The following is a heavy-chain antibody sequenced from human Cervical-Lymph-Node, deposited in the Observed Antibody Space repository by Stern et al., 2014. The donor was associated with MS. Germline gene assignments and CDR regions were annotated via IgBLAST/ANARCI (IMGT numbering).Heavy chain of an antibody. CDR3: ARISRDYYDTDGYFSPTYDY. CDR2: IYWDDDK. J-gene: IGHJ4*02. V-gene: IGHV2-5*02. D-gene: IGHD3-22*01. CDR1: GFSLSTPGLG. Sequence: QVTLRESGPTLVKPTQTLTLTCTFSGFSLSTPGLGVGWFRQPPGKALEWLALIYWDDDKRYSPSLNSRLTITKDTSKKQVVLTMTNMDPVDTATYYCARISRDYYDTDGYFSPTYDYWGQGALVTVSS.